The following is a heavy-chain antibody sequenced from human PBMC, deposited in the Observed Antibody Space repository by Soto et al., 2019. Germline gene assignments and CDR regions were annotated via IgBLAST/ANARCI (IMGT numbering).Heavy chain of an antibody. CDR2: IYSGGST. Sequence: EVQLVETGGGLIQPGGSLRLSCAASGFTVSSNYMSWVRQSPGKGLEWVSVIYSGGSTYYADSVKGRFTISRDNSKNTLYLQMNSLRAEDTAVYYCARGVLFRSSYLDYWGQGTLVTVSS. D-gene: IGHD6-6*01. CDR1: GFTVSSNY. CDR3: ARGVLFRSSYLDY. V-gene: IGHV3-53*02. J-gene: IGHJ4*02.